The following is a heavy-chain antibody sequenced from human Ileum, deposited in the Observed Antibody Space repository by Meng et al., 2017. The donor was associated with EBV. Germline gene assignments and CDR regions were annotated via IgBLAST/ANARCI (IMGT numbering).Heavy chain of an antibody. CDR2: AIPVFGTP. V-gene: IGHV1-69*01. Sequence: QVQLVQVGAEVKKPGSSVKVSCNASGGTFTNYAINWVRQAPGQGLEWMGGAIPVFGTPNYAQKFQGRVTITADESTNTAYMELYSLRSEDTAVYYCARDQAMIRYWGQGTLITVSS. J-gene: IGHJ4*02. CDR3: ARDQAMIRY. CDR1: GGTFTNYA. D-gene: IGHD3-10*01.